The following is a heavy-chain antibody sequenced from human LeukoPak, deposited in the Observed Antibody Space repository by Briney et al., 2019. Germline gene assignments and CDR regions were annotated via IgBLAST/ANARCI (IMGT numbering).Heavy chain of an antibody. CDR2: IYYSGNT. J-gene: IGHJ4*02. V-gene: IGHV4-39*07. CDR3: ARAPHFFDTSGSRYYFDY. D-gene: IGHD3-22*01. Sequence: SETLSLTCSVSGGSIRSTTYYCGWIRQPPGKGLEWIGSIYYSGNTYYGPSLMSRVTISVDTSKNQFSLILRSVTAADTAVYYCARAPHFFDTSGSRYYFDYWGQGALVTVSS. CDR1: GGSIRSTTYY.